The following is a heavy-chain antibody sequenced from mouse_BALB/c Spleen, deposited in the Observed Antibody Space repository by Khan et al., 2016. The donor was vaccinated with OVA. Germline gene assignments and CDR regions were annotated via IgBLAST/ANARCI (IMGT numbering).Heavy chain of an antibody. CDR1: GYSFTTYY. J-gene: IGHJ3*01. Sequence: VQLQQSGPELMKPGASVKISCKASGYSFTTYYMHWVKQSPGKSLEWIGYIDPFNGGTDYNQKFKGKATLTVDKSSSTAYMHLSSLTSKDSAVYYCAMGTFDYCGQWTLVTVSA. V-gene: IGHV1S135*01. D-gene: IGHD3-3*01. CDR2: IDPFNGGT. CDR3: AMGTFDY.